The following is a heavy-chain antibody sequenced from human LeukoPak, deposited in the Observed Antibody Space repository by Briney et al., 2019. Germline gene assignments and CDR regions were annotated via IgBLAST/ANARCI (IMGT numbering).Heavy chain of an antibody. J-gene: IGHJ5*02. CDR1: GGSFSGYY. D-gene: IGHD3-9*01. V-gene: IGHV4-34*01. CDR3: ARVCRELRYFDWLLSENWFDP. CDR2: INHSGST. Sequence: SETLSLTCAVYGGSFSGYYWSWIRQPPGKGLEWIGEINHSGSTNYNPSLKSRVTISVDTSKNQFPLKLSSVTAADTAVYYCARVCRELRYFDWLLSENWFDPWGQGTLVTVSS.